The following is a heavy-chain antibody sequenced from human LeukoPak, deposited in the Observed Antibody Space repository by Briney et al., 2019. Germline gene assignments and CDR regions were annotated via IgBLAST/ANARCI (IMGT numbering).Heavy chain of an antibody. Sequence: PSETLSLTCTVSGDSISSSYWSWLRQPAGKGLEWIGHIYTSGGINYSPSLKSRFTLSFDKSQNQIFLRLSSVAAADTAVYYCARTQYSPNWFDPWGQGTLVTVSS. CDR2: IYTSGGI. CDR1: GDSISSSY. D-gene: IGHD5-12*01. V-gene: IGHV4-4*07. CDR3: ARTQYSPNWFDP. J-gene: IGHJ5*02.